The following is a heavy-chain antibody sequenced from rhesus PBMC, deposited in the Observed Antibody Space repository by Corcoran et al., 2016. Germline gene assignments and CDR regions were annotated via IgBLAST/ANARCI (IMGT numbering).Heavy chain of an antibody. CDR1: GASMTNSW. CDR2: INGDSGHS. CDR3: TKGPPSFDF. Sequence: QVQLQESGPGLVEPSETLSLTCTVSGASMTNSWWSWIRQSPEKGLEGIGEINGDSGHSTSNPSLRGRVTFSRDASKSQFSLRLDSVTAADAAGYYCTKGPPSFDFWGQGVLVTVSS. J-gene: IGHJ4*01. V-gene: IGHV4-80*01.